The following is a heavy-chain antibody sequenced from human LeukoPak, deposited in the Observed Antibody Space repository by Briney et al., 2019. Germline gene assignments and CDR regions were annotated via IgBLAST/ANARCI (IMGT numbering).Heavy chain of an antibody. V-gene: IGHV4-59*01. Sequence: SETLSLTCTVSGGSISSYYWSWIRQPPGKGLEWIGYIYYSGSTNYNPSLKSRVTISVDTSKNQFSLKLSSVTAADTAVYYCAKYDSSRNAFDIWGQGTMVTVSS. J-gene: IGHJ3*02. CDR1: GGSISSYY. D-gene: IGHD6-19*01. CDR3: AKYDSSRNAFDI. CDR2: IYYSGST.